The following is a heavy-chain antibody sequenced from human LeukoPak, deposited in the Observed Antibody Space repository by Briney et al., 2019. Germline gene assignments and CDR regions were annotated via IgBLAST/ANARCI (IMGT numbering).Heavy chain of an antibody. D-gene: IGHD6-19*01. V-gene: IGHV3-53*01. J-gene: IGHJ4*02. Sequence: PGGSLRLSCAASGFTVSSNYMSWVRQAPGKGLEWVSVIYSDGRIHYADSVKGRFTISRDDSKNTLYLQMNSLRAEDTAVYYCAKESGIAVAGFFDYWGQGTLVTVSS. CDR1: GFTVSSNY. CDR2: IYSDGRI. CDR3: AKESGIAVAGFFDY.